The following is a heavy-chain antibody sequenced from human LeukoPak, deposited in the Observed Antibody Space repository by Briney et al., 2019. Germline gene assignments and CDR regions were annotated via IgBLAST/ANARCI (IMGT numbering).Heavy chain of an antibody. Sequence: GGSLRLSCAASGFTFSIYAMSWVRQAPGKGLEWVSAISGSGGSTYYADSVKGRFTISRDNSKNTLYLQMNSLRAEDTAVYYCAKDVGDFWSGYLYYFDYWGQGTLVTVSS. D-gene: IGHD3-3*01. CDR1: GFTFSIYA. V-gene: IGHV3-23*01. J-gene: IGHJ4*02. CDR3: AKDVGDFWSGYLYYFDY. CDR2: ISGSGGST.